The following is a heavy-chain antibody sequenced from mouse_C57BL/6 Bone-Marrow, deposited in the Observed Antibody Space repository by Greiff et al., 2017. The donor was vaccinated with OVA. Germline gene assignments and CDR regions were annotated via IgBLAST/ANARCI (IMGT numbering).Heavy chain of an antibody. D-gene: IGHD4-1*01. V-gene: IGHV5-16*01. Sequence: EVKLVESEGGLVQPGSSMKLSCTASGFTFSDYYMAWVRQVPEKGLEWVANINYDGSSTYYLDSLKSRFIISRDNAKNILYLQMSSLKSEDTATYYCARDRGRLTGKGAYYFDYWGQGTTLTVSS. CDR1: GFTFSDYY. CDR2: INYDGSST. J-gene: IGHJ2*01. CDR3: ARDRGRLTGKGAYYFDY.